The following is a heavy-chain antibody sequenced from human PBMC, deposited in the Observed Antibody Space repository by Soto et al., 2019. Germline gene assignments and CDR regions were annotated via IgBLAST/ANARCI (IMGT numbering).Heavy chain of an antibody. V-gene: IGHV4-39*01. J-gene: IGHJ2*01. CDR2: IYYSGSP. Sequence: QLQLQESGPGLVKPSETLSLTCTVSGGSISSSSYYWGWIRQPPGKGLEWIGSIYYSGSPYYNPSLTXXVXIXXDTSKNQFSLMLSAVTAADTAVYYCARQEKLVLDLWGRGTLVTVSS. CDR3: ARQEKLVLDL. CDR1: GGSISSSSYY.